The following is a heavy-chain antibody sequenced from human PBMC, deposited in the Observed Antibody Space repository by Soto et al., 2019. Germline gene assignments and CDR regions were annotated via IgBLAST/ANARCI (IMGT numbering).Heavy chain of an antibody. Sequence: SETLSLTCVVSGYSISSGNYWGFIRQPPGQGLEWLGSFYHSGNTYYNPSLKSRVTIAEDASKNQFSLRLNSVTAADTAVYFCARARWYDGFDIWGQGTLVTVSS. CDR2: FYHSGNT. CDR3: ARARWYDGFDI. CDR1: GYSISSGNY. V-gene: IGHV4-38-2*01. D-gene: IGHD2-15*01. J-gene: IGHJ3*02.